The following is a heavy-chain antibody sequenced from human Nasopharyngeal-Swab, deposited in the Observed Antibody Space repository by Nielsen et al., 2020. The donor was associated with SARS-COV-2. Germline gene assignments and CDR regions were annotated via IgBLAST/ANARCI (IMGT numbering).Heavy chain of an antibody. CDR3: ASEVVTAISFDI. CDR1: GGSLSSGDYY. V-gene: IGHV4-30-4*01. CDR2: IYYSGNT. Sequence: SETLSLTCSVSGGSLSSGDYYWSWIRQPPGKGLEWIGYIYYSGNTYYNPSLKSRVTISVDTSKNQFSLKLSSVTAADTAVYYCASEVVTAISFDIWGQGTMVTVSS. J-gene: IGHJ3*02. D-gene: IGHD2-21*02.